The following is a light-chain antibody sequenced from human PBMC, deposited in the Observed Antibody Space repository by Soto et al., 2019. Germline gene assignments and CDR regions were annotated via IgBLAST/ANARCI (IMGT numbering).Light chain of an antibody. CDR3: QQRSNWPIFT. CDR1: QSVSDF. Sequence: EIVLTQSPGTLSLFPGERATLSCRASQSVSDFLAWYQQKPGQAPRLLIYDAAKRAPGIPARFSGSGSGTDFTLTISSLEPEDSAVYYGQQRSNWPIFTFGPGTKV. J-gene: IGKJ3*01. CDR2: DAA. V-gene: IGKV3-11*01.